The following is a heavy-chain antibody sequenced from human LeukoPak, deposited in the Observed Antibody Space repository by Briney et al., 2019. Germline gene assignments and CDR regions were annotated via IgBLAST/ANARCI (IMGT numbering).Heavy chain of an antibody. D-gene: IGHD3-9*01. CDR3: AKDRGYDILTGYPY. Sequence: GGSLRLSCVASGFTFSSYSMNWVRQAPGKGLEWVSFISSSSSYIYYADSVKGRFTISRDNAKNTLYLQMNGLRAEDTAVYYCAKDRGYDILTGYPYWGQGTLVTVSS. V-gene: IGHV3-21*04. CDR1: GFTFSSYS. J-gene: IGHJ4*02. CDR2: ISSSSSYI.